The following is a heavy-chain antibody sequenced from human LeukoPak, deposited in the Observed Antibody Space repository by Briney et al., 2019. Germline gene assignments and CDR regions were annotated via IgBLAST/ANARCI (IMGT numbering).Heavy chain of an antibody. CDR2: IYYSGST. J-gene: IGHJ4*02. V-gene: IGHV4-59*08. Sequence: SETLSLTCTVSGGSISSYYWSWIRQPPGKGLEWIGYIYYSGSTNYNPSLKSRVTISVDTSKNQFSLKLSSVTAADTAVYYCASLVTMVRGVFPHFDYWGQGTLVTVSS. CDR1: GGSISSYY. D-gene: IGHD3-10*01. CDR3: ASLVTMVRGVFPHFDY.